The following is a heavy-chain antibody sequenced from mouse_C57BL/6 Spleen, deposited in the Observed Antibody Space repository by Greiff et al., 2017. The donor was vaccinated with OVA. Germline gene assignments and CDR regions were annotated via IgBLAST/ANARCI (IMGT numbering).Heavy chain of an antibody. CDR3: ARDRGSREYFDY. D-gene: IGHD3-1*01. CDR2: ISDGGSYT. V-gene: IGHV5-4*01. Sequence: DVMLVESGGGLVKPGGSLKLSCAASGFTFSSYAMSWVRQTPEKRLEWVATISDGGSYTYYPDNVKGRFTISRDNAKNNLYLQMSHLKSEDTAMYYCARDRGSREYFDYWGQGTTLTVSS. J-gene: IGHJ2*01. CDR1: GFTFSSYA.